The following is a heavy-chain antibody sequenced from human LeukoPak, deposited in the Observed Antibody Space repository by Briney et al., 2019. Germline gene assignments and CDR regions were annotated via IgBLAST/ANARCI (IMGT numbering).Heavy chain of an antibody. CDR2: INPNSGGT. CDR1: GYTFTGYY. J-gene: IGHJ5*02. Sequence: ASVKVSCKASGYTFTGYYMHWVRQAPGQGLEWMGWINPNSGGTNYAQKFQGRVTMTRDTSISTAYMELSRLRSDDTAAYYCARDLTLRYFDWLDFYNWFDPWGQGTLVTVSS. D-gene: IGHD3-9*01. CDR3: ARDLTLRYFDWLDFYNWFDP. V-gene: IGHV1-2*02.